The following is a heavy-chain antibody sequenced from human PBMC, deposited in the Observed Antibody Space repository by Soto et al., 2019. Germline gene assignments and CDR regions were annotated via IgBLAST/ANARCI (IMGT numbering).Heavy chain of an antibody. Sequence: QVQLQESGPGLVRPSQTLSLTCTVSGDSISSADYYWSWIRQTPGKGLEWFGHIFYSGTTYYNPPFKCRLTISVDTSKTHFSMRLTSVTAAYTAVYYCARDLWVEPELYYYGMDVWGQGTTVTVSS. D-gene: IGHD1-1*01. CDR3: ARDLWVEPELYYYGMDV. CDR1: GDSISSADYY. V-gene: IGHV4-30-4*01. CDR2: IFYSGTT. J-gene: IGHJ6*02.